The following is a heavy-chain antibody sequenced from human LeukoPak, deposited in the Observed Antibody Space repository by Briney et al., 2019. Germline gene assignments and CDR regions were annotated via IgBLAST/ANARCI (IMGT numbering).Heavy chain of an antibody. Sequence: GGSLRLSCAASGFTVSSNYMSWVRQATGKGLEWVSVIYSGGSTYYADSVKGRFTISRDNSKNTLYLQMNSLRAEDTAVYYCARGEDFWSGYYYYYGMDVWGQGTTVTVSS. CDR3: ARGEDFWSGYYYYYGMDV. D-gene: IGHD3-3*01. CDR2: IYSGGST. CDR1: GFTVSSNY. V-gene: IGHV3-66*02. J-gene: IGHJ6*02.